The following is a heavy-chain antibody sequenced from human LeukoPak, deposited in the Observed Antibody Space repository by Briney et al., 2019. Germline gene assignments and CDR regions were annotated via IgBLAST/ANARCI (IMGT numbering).Heavy chain of an antibody. V-gene: IGHV1-8*01. CDR2: MNPNSGNT. CDR1: GYTFTSYD. CDR3: ARESYYGSGSYYTPVAADXYXXV. D-gene: IGHD3-10*01. Sequence: ASVKVSCKASGYTFTSYDINWVRQATGQGLEWMGWMNPNSGNTGYAQKFQGRVTMTRNTSISTVYMELSSLRSEDTAVYYCARESYYGSGSYYTPVAADXYXXVXXKGXTVT. J-gene: IGHJ6*03.